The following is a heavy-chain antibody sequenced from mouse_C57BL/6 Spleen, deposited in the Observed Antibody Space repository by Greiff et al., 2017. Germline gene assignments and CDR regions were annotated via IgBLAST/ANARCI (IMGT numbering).Heavy chain of an antibody. J-gene: IGHJ1*03. CDR1: GYAFSSYW. CDR2: IYPGDGDT. D-gene: IGHD6-1*01. Sequence: QVHVKQSGAELVKPGASVKISCKASGYAFSSYWMNWVKQRPGKGLEWIGQIYPGDGDTNYNGKFKGKATLTADKSSSTAYMQLSSLTSEDSAVYFCASLWDWYFDVWGTGTTVTVSS. V-gene: IGHV1-80*01. CDR3: ASLWDWYFDV.